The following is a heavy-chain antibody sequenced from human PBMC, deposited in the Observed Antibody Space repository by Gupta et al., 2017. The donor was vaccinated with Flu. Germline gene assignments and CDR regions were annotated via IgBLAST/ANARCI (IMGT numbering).Heavy chain of an antibody. D-gene: IGHD1-26*01. CDR1: GFTFSSYG. J-gene: IGHJ4*02. Sequence: GFTFSSYGMHWVRQAPGKGLEWVAVISYDGSNKYYADSVKGRFTISRDNSKNTLYLQMNSLRAEDTAVYYCAKGRPYYFWGQGTLVTVSS. CDR2: ISYDGSNK. V-gene: IGHV3-30*18. CDR3: AKGRPYYF.